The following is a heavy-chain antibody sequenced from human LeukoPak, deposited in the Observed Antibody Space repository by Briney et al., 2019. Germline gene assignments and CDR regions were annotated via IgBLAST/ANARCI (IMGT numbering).Heavy chain of an antibody. Sequence: GGSLRLSCAASGFTVSSNYMSWVRQAPGKGLEWVSLIYSGGRTDYADSVKGRFTISRENSKNTLYFQKNNLKAEDTGVYYCGRYSSNWDPDDYWGQGTLVTVSS. CDR3: GRYSSNWDPDDY. D-gene: IGHD6-13*01. J-gene: IGHJ4*02. CDR1: GFTVSSNY. V-gene: IGHV3-66*01. CDR2: IYSGGRT.